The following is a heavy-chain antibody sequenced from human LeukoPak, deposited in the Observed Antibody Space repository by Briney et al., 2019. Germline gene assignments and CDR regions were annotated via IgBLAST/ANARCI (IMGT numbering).Heavy chain of an antibody. CDR1: GFTFSSYS. CDR2: ISSSSSYI. J-gene: IGHJ6*03. CDR3: ARRDTERITIFGVAGRNYYMDV. V-gene: IGHV3-21*01. D-gene: IGHD3-3*01. Sequence: PGGSLRLSCAASGFTFSSYSMNWVRQAPGKGLEWVSSISSSSSYIYYADSVKGRFTISRDNAKNSLYLQMNSLRAEDTAVYYCARRDTERITIFGVAGRNYYMDVWGKGTTVTVSS.